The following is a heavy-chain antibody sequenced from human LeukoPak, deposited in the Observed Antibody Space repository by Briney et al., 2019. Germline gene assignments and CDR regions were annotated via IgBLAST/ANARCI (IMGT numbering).Heavy chain of an antibody. J-gene: IGHJ3*02. Sequence: SETLSLTCTVSGGSISSYYWSWIRQPLGKGLEWIGYIYYSGSTNYNPSLKSRVTISVDTSKNQFSLKLSSVTAADTAVYYCARDNGFGELFAEPHAFDIWGQGTMVTVSS. CDR3: ARDNGFGELFAEPHAFDI. CDR1: GGSISSYY. CDR2: IYYSGST. D-gene: IGHD3-10*01. V-gene: IGHV4-59*01.